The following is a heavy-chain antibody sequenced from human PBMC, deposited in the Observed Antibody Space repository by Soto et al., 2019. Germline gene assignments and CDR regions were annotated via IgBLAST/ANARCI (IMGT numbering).Heavy chain of an antibody. CDR2: ISWNSGSI. Sequence: GGSLRLSCAASGFTFDDYAMHWVRQAPGKGLEWVSGISWNSGSIGYADSVKGRFTISRDNAKNSLYLQMNSLRAEDTALYYCAKDIGLGDTGFQDYWGQGTLVTVSS. CDR3: AKDIGLGDTGFQDY. D-gene: IGHD1-26*01. CDR1: GFTFDDYA. J-gene: IGHJ4*02. V-gene: IGHV3-9*01.